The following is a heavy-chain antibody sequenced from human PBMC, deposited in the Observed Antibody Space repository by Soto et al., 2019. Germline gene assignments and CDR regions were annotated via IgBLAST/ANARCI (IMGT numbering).Heavy chain of an antibody. CDR1: GYTFTGYG. CDR2: ISAYNGNT. Sequence: QVQLVQSGAEVKKPGASVKVSCKASGYTFTGYGISWVRQAPGQGIEWMGWISAYNGNTNYAQKLQGRVTMTTDTSTSTAYMELRSLRSDDTAVYYCARGRRGVVAATKYYYYMDVWGKGTTVTVSS. D-gene: IGHD2-15*01. V-gene: IGHV1-18*01. J-gene: IGHJ6*03. CDR3: ARGRRGVVAATKYYYYMDV.